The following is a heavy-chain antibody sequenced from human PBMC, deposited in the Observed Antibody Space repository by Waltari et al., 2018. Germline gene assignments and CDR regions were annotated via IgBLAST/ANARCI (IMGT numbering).Heavy chain of an antibody. J-gene: IGHJ4*02. CDR2: SNPNSGGA. CDR3: ARRSCNGECYAPYVY. CDR1: GYTFTDSH. Sequence: QVQLVQSAAEVTKPGASVKVSCKPSGYTFTDSHIHWVRQAPGPGLERMGWSNPNSGGADYAQTFQGWVTMTRDTSTSTVYMELSSLKSDDTAVYYCARRSCNGECYAPYVYWGQGTLVTVSS. V-gene: IGHV1-2*04. D-gene: IGHD2-8*01.